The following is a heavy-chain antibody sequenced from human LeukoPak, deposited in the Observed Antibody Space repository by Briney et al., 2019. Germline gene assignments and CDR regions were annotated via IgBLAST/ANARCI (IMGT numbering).Heavy chain of an antibody. V-gene: IGHV3-23*01. Sequence: GGSLRLSCAASGFTFSNYGLSWVRQAPGKGLEWVSGITGSGGSTYYADSVKGRFTISRDNSKNSLYLQMNSLRAEDTAVYYCARRKEIDYWGQGTLVTVSS. CDR3: ARRKEIDY. CDR1: GFTFSNYG. CDR2: ITGSGGST. J-gene: IGHJ4*02.